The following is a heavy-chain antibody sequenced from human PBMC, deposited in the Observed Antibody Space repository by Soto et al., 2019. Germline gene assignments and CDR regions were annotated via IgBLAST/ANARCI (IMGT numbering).Heavy chain of an antibody. V-gene: IGHV4-59*11. D-gene: IGHD3-10*01. CDR2: VFYSGST. Sequence: SLTCTVSGAAIDSHYWSWIRQPPGKGLEWIGQVFYSGSTNYNPSLKSRVTISINTSTKQFPLKLTSVSAADTAVYYCARSLMVPVDYFDSWGQGTLVTVSS. CDR1: GAAIDSHY. CDR3: ARSLMVPVDYFDS. J-gene: IGHJ4*02.